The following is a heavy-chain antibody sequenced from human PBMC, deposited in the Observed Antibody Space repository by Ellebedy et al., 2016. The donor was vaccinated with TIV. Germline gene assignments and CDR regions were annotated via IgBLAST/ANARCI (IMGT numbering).Heavy chain of an antibody. D-gene: IGHD3-22*01. CDR2: INHSGGT. CDR3: ARGPRGGATGSDYYDSSGYYSGHDY. Sequence: SETLSLTXAVYGGSFSGYYWSWIRQPPGKGLEWIGEINHSGGTNYNPSLKSRVTISVDTSKNQFSLKLSSVTAEDTAVYYCARGPRGGATGSDYYDSSGYYSGHDYWGQGTLVTVSS. V-gene: IGHV4-34*01. J-gene: IGHJ4*02. CDR1: GGSFSGYY.